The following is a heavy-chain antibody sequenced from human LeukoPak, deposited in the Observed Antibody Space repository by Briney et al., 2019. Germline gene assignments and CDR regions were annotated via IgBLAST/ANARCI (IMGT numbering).Heavy chain of an antibody. CDR1: GVIFSSYW. V-gene: IGHV3-7*01. Sequence: PGGSLRLSCAASGVIFSSYWMAWVRQAPGKGLEWLANIKQDGNEKNYVDSVKGRFTISRDNAKNSLYLQMNSLRAEDTAVYYCARDLEQWLSCPDSWGQGTLVTVSS. CDR3: ARDLEQWLSCPDS. D-gene: IGHD6-19*01. CDR2: IKQDGNEK. J-gene: IGHJ4*02.